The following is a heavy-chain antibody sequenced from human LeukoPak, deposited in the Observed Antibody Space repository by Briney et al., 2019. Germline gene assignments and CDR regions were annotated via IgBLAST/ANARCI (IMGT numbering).Heavy chain of an antibody. D-gene: IGHD7-27*01. CDR3: ARDRAWGAFDY. Sequence: GGSLRLSCAASGFSFSNHGMNWVRQAPGKGLEWLSGVSPPGGGTYYADSVKGRFTISRDDSKNTLSLQMNSLRVEDTAVYYCARDRAWGAFDYWGQGTLVTVSS. CDR2: VSPPGGGT. J-gene: IGHJ4*02. CDR1: GFSFSNHG. V-gene: IGHV3-23*01.